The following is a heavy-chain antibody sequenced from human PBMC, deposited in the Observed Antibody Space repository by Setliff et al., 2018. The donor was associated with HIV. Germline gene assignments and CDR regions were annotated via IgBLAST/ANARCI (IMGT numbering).Heavy chain of an antibody. CDR3: AKDHATSSWFTALLDY. V-gene: IGHV3-23*01. D-gene: IGHD6-13*01. CDR1: GFTFSSYA. CDR2: ISGSGGSGGST. Sequence: PGGSLRLSCAASGFTFSSYAMSWVRQAPGKGLEWVSAISGSGGSGGSTYYADSVKGRFTISRDNSKNTLYLQMNSLRAEDTAVYYCAKDHATSSWFTALLDYWGQGALVTVSS. J-gene: IGHJ4*02.